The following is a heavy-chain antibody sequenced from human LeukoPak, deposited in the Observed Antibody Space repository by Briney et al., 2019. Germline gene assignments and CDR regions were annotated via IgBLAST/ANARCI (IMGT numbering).Heavy chain of an antibody. CDR2: ISYDGSNK. CDR3: ASVGEYGGNLDGP. CDR1: GFTFSTYG. J-gene: IGHJ5*02. Sequence: PGGSLRLSCVASGFTFSTYGMHWVRQAPGKGLEWVAVISYDGSNKYYADSVKGRFTISRDNSKNTLYLQMNSLRAEDTAVYYCASVGEYGGNLDGPWGQGTLVTVSS. D-gene: IGHD4-23*01. V-gene: IGHV3-30*19.